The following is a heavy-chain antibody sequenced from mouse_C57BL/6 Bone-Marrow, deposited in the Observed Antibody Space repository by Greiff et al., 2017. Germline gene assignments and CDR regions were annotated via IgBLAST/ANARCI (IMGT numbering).Heavy chain of an antibody. CDR2: IWWDDAK. V-gene: IGHV8-8*01. CDR1: GFSLSTFGMG. CDR3: ARYGNPHFDY. D-gene: IGHD2-10*02. Sequence: VMLVESGPGILQPSQTLSLTCSFSGFSLSTFGMGVGWIRQPSGKGLVWLAHIWWDDAKYYNTAPKSRLTISKDTSKNQVFLKIANVDTADTATYYCARYGNPHFDYWGQGTTLTVSS. J-gene: IGHJ2*01.